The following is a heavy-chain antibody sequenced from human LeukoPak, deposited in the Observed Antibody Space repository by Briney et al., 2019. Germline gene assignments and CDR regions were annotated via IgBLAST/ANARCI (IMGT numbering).Heavy chain of an antibody. D-gene: IGHD3-10*01. CDR1: GGSISSSSYY. CDR2: IYYSGST. Sequence: SETLSLTCTVSGGSISSSSYYWGWIRQPPGKGLEWIGSIYYSGSTYYNPSLKSRVTISVDTSKNQFSLKLSSVTAADTAVYYCARLTMVQEVIITDYFDYWGQGTLVTVSS. J-gene: IGHJ4*02. V-gene: IGHV4-39*01. CDR3: ARLTMVQEVIITDYFDY.